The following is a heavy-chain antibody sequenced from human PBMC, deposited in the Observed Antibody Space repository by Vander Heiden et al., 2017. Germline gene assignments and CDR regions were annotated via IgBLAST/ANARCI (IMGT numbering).Heavy chain of an antibody. V-gene: IGHV3-13*01. Sequence: EVQLVESGGVLVQPGGSLRLSCAASGFTFSSYDMHWVRQATGKGLEWVSAIGTAGDTYYPGSVKGRFTISRENAKNSLYLQMNSLRAGDTAVYYCARERAYCSGGSCYPIFDYWGQGTLVTVSS. D-gene: IGHD2-15*01. CDR2: IGTAGDT. CDR1: GFTFSSYD. J-gene: IGHJ4*02. CDR3: ARERAYCSGGSCYPIFDY.